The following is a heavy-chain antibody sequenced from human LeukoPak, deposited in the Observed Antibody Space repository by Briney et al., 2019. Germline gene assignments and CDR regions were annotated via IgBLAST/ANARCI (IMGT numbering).Heavy chain of an antibody. Sequence: PSETLSLTCTVSGGSISSGGYYWSWIRQPPGKGLEWIGYIYHSGSTYYNPSLKSRVTISVDRSKNQFSLKLSSVTAADTAVYYCARDCPYYYDSSGQAWGQGTLVTVSS. V-gene: IGHV4-30-2*01. CDR2: IYHSGST. CDR3: ARDCPYYYDSSGQA. CDR1: GGSISSGGYY. D-gene: IGHD3-22*01. J-gene: IGHJ5*02.